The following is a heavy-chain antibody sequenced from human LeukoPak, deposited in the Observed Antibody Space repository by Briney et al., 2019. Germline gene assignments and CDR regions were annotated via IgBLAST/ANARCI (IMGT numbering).Heavy chain of an antibody. CDR2: ISAYNGNT. CDR3: ARDLSIFGPGYGMDV. V-gene: IGHV1-18*01. CDR1: GYTFTSYG. Sequence: ASVKVSCKASGYTFTSYGISWVRQAPGQGLEWMGWISAYNGNTNYAQKLQGRVTMTTDTSTSTAYMELRSLRSGDTAVYYCARDLSIFGPGYGMDVWGQGTTVTVSS. D-gene: IGHD3-3*01. J-gene: IGHJ6*02.